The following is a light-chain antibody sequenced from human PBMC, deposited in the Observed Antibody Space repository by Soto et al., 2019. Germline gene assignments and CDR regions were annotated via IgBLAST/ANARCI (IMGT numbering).Light chain of an antibody. CDR2: DAS. V-gene: IGKV3-11*01. CDR3: QQRT. Sequence: EIVLTQSPATLSLSPGERATLSCRASQSVSSYLAWYQQKPGQAPRLLIYDASNRATGIPARFSGSGSGTDFTLTISSLEPGDFAVYYCQQRTFGPGTKVDIK. J-gene: IGKJ3*01. CDR1: QSVSSY.